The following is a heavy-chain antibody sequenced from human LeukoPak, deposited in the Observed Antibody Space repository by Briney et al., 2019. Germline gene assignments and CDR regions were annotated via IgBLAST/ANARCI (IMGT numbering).Heavy chain of an antibody. V-gene: IGHV1-69*04. CDR3: ARSALRGSYYWGFDY. CDR2: IIPILGIA. J-gene: IGHJ4*02. Sequence: ASVKVSCKASGGTFSSYAISWVRQAPGQGLEWMGRIIPILGIANYAQKFQGRVTITADESTSTAYMELSSLRSEDTAVYYCARSALRGSYYWGFDYWGQGALVTVSS. D-gene: IGHD1-26*01. CDR1: GGTFSSYA.